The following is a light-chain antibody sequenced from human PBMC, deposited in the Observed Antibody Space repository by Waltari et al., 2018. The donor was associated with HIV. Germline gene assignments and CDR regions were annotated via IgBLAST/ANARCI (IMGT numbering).Light chain of an antibody. Sequence: DIQMTQSPSSLSASVGDRVTITCRASQSITSQIIWYQQKPGKAPKPLIYAASSLQSGVPSRFSGSGSGTDFTLNINRLRPEDFATYYCQQYYSTPPRTFGQGTKVEIK. V-gene: IGKV1-39*01. CDR3: QQYYSTPPRT. CDR1: QSITSQ. J-gene: IGKJ1*01. CDR2: AAS.